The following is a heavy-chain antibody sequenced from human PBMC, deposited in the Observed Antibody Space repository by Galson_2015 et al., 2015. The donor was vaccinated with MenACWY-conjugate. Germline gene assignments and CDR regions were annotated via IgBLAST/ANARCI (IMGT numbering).Heavy chain of an antibody. Sequence: SLRLSCAASGFTFSSYALSWVRQAPGKGLEWVSAISGSGASTNYADSVKGRFTISRDDSKNTLYLHMNSLRADDTAVYFCAKREYSSGSYGMDVWGQGTTVTVSS. CDR3: AKREYSSGSYGMDV. CDR1: GFTFSSYA. J-gene: IGHJ6*02. CDR2: ISGSGAST. D-gene: IGHD6-19*01. V-gene: IGHV3-23*01.